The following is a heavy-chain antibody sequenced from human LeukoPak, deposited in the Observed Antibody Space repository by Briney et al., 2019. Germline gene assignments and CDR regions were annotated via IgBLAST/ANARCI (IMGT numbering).Heavy chain of an antibody. Sequence: SEPLSLTCTVSGGSISSSSYYWGWIRQPPGKGLEWIGSIYYSGSTYYNPSLKSRVTISVDTSKNQFSLKLSSVTAADTAVYYCAGRFGNYGDDAFDIWGQGTMVTVSS. V-gene: IGHV4-39*01. CDR1: GGSISSSSYY. J-gene: IGHJ3*02. CDR3: AGRFGNYGDDAFDI. CDR2: IYYSGST. D-gene: IGHD1-7*01.